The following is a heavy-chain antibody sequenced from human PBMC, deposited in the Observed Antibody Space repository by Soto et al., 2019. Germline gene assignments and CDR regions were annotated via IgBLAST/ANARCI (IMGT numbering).Heavy chain of an antibody. D-gene: IGHD1-26*01. CDR2: ISYDGSNK. Sequence: QVQLVESGGGVVQPGRSLRLSCAASGFTFSSYAMHWVRQAPGKGLEWVAVISYDGSNKYYADSVKGRFTISRDNSKNTLYLQMNSLRAEDTAVYYCARARGRGIVGAAVDYWGQGTLVTVSS. CDR3: ARARGRGIVGAAVDY. V-gene: IGHV3-30-3*01. CDR1: GFTFSSYA. J-gene: IGHJ4*02.